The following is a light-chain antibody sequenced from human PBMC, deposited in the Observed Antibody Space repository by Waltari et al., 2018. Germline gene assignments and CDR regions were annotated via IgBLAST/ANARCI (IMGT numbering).Light chain of an antibody. CDR1: SSDVGGYND. V-gene: IGLV2-18*02. CDR2: DVN. CDR3: CSYRSGGTVL. Sequence: QAALTQPPSVSKSLGQSVTISCTGTSSDVGGYNDVSWYQKHPGTAPRLLIYDVNKLPLCVFARFSGSKSGNTASLTISGLQAEDDADYYCCSYRSGGTVLFGGGTQLTVL. J-gene: IGLJ2*01.